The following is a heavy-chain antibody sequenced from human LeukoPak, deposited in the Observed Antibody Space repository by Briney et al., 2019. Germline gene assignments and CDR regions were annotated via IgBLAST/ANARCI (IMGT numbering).Heavy chain of an antibody. V-gene: IGHV4-38-2*01. Sequence: SETLSLTCAVSGYSISSGYYWGWIRQPPGKGLEWIGSIYHSGSTYYNPSLKSRVTISVDTSKNQFSLKLSSVTAADTAVYDCARHEGSSGYFSYYWGQGTLVTVSS. CDR1: GYSISSGYY. CDR3: ARHEGSSGYFSYY. D-gene: IGHD3-22*01. CDR2: IYHSGST. J-gene: IGHJ4*02.